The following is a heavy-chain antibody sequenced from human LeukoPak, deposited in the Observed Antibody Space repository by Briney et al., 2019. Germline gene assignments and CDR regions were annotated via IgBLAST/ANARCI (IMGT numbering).Heavy chain of an antibody. CDR2: IYSGGST. CDR3: TRVGRVAVAAHYFDY. V-gene: IGHV3-53*01. Sequence: PGGSLRLSCAASGFTVSSNYMSWVRQAPGKGLEWVSVIYSGGSTHYADSVKGRFTISRDNSKNTLYLQMNSLRAEDTAVYYCTRVGRVAVAAHYFDYWGQGTLVTVSS. CDR1: GFTVSSNY. D-gene: IGHD6-19*01. J-gene: IGHJ4*02.